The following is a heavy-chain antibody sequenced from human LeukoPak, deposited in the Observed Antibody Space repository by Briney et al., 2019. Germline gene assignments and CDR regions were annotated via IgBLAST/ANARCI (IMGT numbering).Heavy chain of an antibody. J-gene: IGHJ4*02. D-gene: IGHD3-3*01. CDR2: ISAYNGNT. Sequence: ASVKVSCKASGYTFTSYGISWVRQAPGQGLEWMGWISAYNGNTNYARKLQGRVTMTTDTSTSTAYMELRSLRSDDTAVYYCAREKAYYDFWSGEFDYWGQGTLVTVSS. CDR1: GYTFTSYG. V-gene: IGHV1-18*01. CDR3: AREKAYYDFWSGEFDY.